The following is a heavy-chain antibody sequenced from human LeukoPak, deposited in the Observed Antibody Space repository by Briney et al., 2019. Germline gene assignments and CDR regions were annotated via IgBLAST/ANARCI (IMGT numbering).Heavy chain of an antibody. CDR2: INHSGST. CDR1: GGSFSGYY. Sequence: SETLSLTCAVYGGSFSGYYWSWIRQPPGKGLEWIGEINHSGSTNYNPSLKSRVTISVDTSKNQFSLKLSSVTAADTAVYYCARPTLERGVTKWGQGTLVTVSS. V-gene: IGHV4-34*01. D-gene: IGHD3-10*01. CDR3: ARPTLERGVTK. J-gene: IGHJ4*02.